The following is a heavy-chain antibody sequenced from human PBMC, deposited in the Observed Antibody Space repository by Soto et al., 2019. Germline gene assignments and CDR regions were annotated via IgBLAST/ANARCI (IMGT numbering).Heavy chain of an antibody. D-gene: IGHD3-22*01. CDR2: INAGNGNT. CDR1: GYTFTSYA. CDR3: VRDAESVDGSGSPYYMDV. Sequence: QVQLVQSGAEVKKPGASVKVSCKASGYTFTSYAMHWVRQAPGQRLEWMGWINAGNGNTKYSQKFQGRVTITRDTSASTAYMELSSLRSEDTAVYYCVRDAESVDGSGSPYYMDVWGKGTTVTVSS. V-gene: IGHV1-3*01. J-gene: IGHJ6*03.